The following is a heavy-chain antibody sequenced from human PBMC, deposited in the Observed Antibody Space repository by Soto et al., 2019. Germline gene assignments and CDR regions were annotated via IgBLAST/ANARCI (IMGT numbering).Heavy chain of an antibody. V-gene: IGHV3-33*01. CDR2: IWYDGSNK. CDR3: ARDAGDIVVVPAATYYFDY. D-gene: IGHD2-2*01. Sequence: GGSLRLSCAASGFTFSSYGMHWVRQAPGKGLEWVAVIWYDGSNKYYADSVKGRFTISRDNSKNTLYLQMNSLRAEDTAVYYCARDAGDIVVVPAATYYFDYWGQGTLVTVSS. CDR1: GFTFSSYG. J-gene: IGHJ4*02.